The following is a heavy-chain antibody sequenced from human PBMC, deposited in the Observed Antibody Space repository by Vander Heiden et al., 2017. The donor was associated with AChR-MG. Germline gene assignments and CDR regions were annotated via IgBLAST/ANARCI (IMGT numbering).Heavy chain of an antibody. CDR1: GGSISSYY. CDR3: ARDDTNWGRLGFDI. J-gene: IGHJ3*02. V-gene: IGHV4-59*01. D-gene: IGHD7-27*01. Sequence: QVQLQESGPGLVKPSETLSLTCTVSGGSISSYYWSWIRQPPGKGLEWIGYIYYSGSTNYNPSLKSRVTISVDTSKNQFSLKLSSVTAADTAVYYCARDDTNWGRLGFDIWGQGTMVTVSS. CDR2: IYYSGST.